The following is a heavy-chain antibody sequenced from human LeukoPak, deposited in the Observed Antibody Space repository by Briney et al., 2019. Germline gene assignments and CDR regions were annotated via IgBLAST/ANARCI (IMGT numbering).Heavy chain of an antibody. CDR1: GYTFTSYG. Sequence: ASVKVSCKASGYTFTSYGISWVRQAPGQGLEWMGWISAYNGNTNYAQKLQGRVTMTTDTSTSTAYMELRSLRSDDTAVYYCARVVYCSGDSCYRENDYWGQGTLVTVSS. CDR3: ARVVYCSGDSCYRENDY. V-gene: IGHV1-18*01. D-gene: IGHD2-15*01. CDR2: ISAYNGNT. J-gene: IGHJ4*02.